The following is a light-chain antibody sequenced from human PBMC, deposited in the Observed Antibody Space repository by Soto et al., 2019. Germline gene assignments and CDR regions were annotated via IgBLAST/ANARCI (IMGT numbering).Light chain of an antibody. Sequence: DIQMTQSPSTLSASVGDRVTITCRASQSIRSWLAWYQQKPGKAPKLLIYRASTLESGVPSRFSGSGFGTEFTLTINSLQPDDFATYYCQHYKSYSLTFGGGTEVEIK. CDR2: RAS. J-gene: IGKJ4*01. CDR3: QHYKSYSLT. CDR1: QSIRSW. V-gene: IGKV1-5*03.